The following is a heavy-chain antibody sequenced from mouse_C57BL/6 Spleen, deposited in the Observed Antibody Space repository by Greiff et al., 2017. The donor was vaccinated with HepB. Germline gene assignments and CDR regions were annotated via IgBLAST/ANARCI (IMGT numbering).Heavy chain of an antibody. CDR1: GFTFSSYA. CDR3: ATDQDGTYYAMGY. V-gene: IGHV5-4*01. Sequence: EVKLMESGGGLVKPGGSLKLSCAASGFTFSSYAMSWVRQTPEKRLEWVATISDGGSYTYYPDNVKGRYTISRDKAKNNLYLQMSHLKSEDTAIYYCATDQDGTYYAMGYWGQETSVTVSS. D-gene: IGHD4-1*01. CDR2: ISDGGSYT. J-gene: IGHJ4*01.